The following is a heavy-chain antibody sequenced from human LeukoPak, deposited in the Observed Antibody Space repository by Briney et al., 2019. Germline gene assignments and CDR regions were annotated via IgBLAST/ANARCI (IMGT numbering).Heavy chain of an antibody. D-gene: IGHD4-17*01. V-gene: IGHV3-53*01. J-gene: IGHJ4*02. CDR1: GVTVSNNY. CDR3: ARWDTVTAGGFDY. CDR2: IYSGGST. Sequence: GGSLRLSCAASGVTVSNNYISWVRQAPGKGLEWVSVIYSGGSTYYADSVKGRFTISRDNSKNTLYLQMNSLRAEDTAVYYCARWDTVTAGGFDYWGQGTLVTVSS.